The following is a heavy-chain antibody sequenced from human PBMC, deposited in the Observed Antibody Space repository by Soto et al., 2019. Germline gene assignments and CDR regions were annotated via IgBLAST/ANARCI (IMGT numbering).Heavy chain of an antibody. D-gene: IGHD6-13*01. V-gene: IGHV3-11*01. CDR3: ARQYSSILDL. CDR2: ISDSGSSI. CDR1: GFTFKNYY. J-gene: IGHJ4*02. Sequence: QVQLVESGGGLVKPGGSLRLSCAASGFTFKNYYMTWIRQAPGKGLEWVSYISDSGSSIYYADSVKGRFTISRDNAKKSLLLEMNSLRGEDTAVYFCARQYSSILDLWGQGTLVNVSS.